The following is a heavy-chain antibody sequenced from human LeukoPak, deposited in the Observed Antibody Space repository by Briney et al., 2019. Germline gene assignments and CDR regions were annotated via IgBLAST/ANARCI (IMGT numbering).Heavy chain of an antibody. V-gene: IGHV4-59*08. CDR3: ARHLAVAATGFDY. D-gene: IGHD2-15*01. J-gene: IGHJ4*02. CDR2: IYYTGTT. CDR1: GGPFSTYY. Sequence: SETLSLTCAVSGGPFSTYYWSWIRQPPGKGLEWIGFIYYTGTTNYNPSLKSRVTISVDTSKNHFSLRLSSVTATDTAVYYCARHLAVAATGFDYWGQGILVTVPS.